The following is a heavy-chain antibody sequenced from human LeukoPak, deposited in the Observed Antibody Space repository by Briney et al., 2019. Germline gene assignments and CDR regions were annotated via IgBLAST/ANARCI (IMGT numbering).Heavy chain of an antibody. CDR2: ISHVGDT. CDR1: GFTFSSYD. V-gene: IGHV3-13*01. D-gene: IGHD1-26*01. J-gene: IGHJ4*02. CDR3: ASGPTEPSFDY. Sequence: GGSLRLSCAASGFTFSSYDMHWVRQATGKGLEWVSGISHVGDTYYSGSVKGRFTISRENAKNSLYLQMNSLRAGDTAVYYCASGPTEPSFDYWGQGTLVTVSS.